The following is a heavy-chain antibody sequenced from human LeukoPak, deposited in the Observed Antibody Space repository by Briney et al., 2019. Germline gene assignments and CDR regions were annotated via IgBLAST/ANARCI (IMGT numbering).Heavy chain of an antibody. CDR1: GGSISTYY. CDR3: ARGYSNSWCYFDY. V-gene: IGHV4-59*01. J-gene: IGHJ4*02. Sequence: PSETLSLTCTVSGGSISTYYWTWIRQPPGKGLEWIGCISYTGSTNYNHSLKSRVTISVDTSKNQFSLKLSSVTAADTAVYYCARGYSNSWCYFDYWGQGTLVTVSS. CDR2: ISYTGST. D-gene: IGHD6-13*01.